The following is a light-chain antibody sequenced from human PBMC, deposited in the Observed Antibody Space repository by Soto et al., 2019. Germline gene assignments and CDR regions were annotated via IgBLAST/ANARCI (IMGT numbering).Light chain of an antibody. CDR1: QRITNSY. V-gene: IGKV3-20*01. CDR2: GAS. Sequence: LFSRSKGTQSLVPGERVALSCSGSQRITNSYLACYQQKHGQPPRLLIYGASSRATGIPERFSGSGSVTDFNLTIIRPGPDDFAVYYCQQYSNWAPVTVGQGTRLEI. J-gene: IGKJ5*01. CDR3: QQYSNWAPVT.